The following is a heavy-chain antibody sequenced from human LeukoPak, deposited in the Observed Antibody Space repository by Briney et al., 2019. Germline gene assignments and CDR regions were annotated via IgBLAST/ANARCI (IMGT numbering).Heavy chain of an antibody. D-gene: IGHD6-19*01. CDR1: GFSFSSYG. V-gene: IGHV3-21*01. CDR2: ISGSSTYI. Sequence: GGSLRLSCAASGFSFSSYGMNWVRQAPGKGLEWVSSISGSSTYIYYADSVKGRFTISRDNAKNSLYLQMNSLRAEDTAVYYCARTIAVAGSYGMDVWGQGTTVTVSS. J-gene: IGHJ6*02. CDR3: ARTIAVAGSYGMDV.